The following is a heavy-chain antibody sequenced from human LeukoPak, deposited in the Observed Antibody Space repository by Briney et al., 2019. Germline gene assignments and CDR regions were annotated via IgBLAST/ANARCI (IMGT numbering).Heavy chain of an antibody. CDR2: IYHSGST. CDR3: ARELTSGLYYFDY. J-gene: IGHJ4*02. V-gene: IGHV4-38-2*02. D-gene: IGHD6-19*01. Sequence: SETLSLTCTVSGYSISSGYYWGWIRQPPGKGLEWIGSIYHSGSTYYNPSLKSRVTIAVDTSKDQFSLKLSSVTAADTAVYYCARELTSGLYYFDYWGQGTLVTVSS. CDR1: GYSISSGYY.